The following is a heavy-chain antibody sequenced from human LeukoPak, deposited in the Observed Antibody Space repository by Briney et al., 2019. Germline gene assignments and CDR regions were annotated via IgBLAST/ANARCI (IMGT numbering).Heavy chain of an antibody. J-gene: IGHJ3*02. Sequence: RGESLKISCKGSGYSFTTYWIAWVRQTPGKRLEWMGSIYPGDSETRYSPSFQGQVTISADKSITTAYLQWGSLKASDTAMYYCARSPRDGYHDAFDIWGQGTMLTVSS. CDR1: GYSFTTYW. CDR2: IYPGDSET. V-gene: IGHV5-51*01. CDR3: ARSPRDGYHDAFDI. D-gene: IGHD5-24*01.